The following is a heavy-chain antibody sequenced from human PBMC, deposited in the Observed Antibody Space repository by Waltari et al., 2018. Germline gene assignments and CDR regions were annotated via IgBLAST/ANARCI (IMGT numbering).Heavy chain of an antibody. CDR3: ARQEALENGVFDI. J-gene: IGHJ3*02. CDR2: INPKTSDI. V-gene: IGHV1-2*06. CDR1: GYTFSGYY. D-gene: IGHD3-3*01. Sequence: QVQLVQSGAEVKKPGASVKVSCKAFGYTFSGYYMYWVRQAPGQGREWMGRINPKTSDIDYSQKFQGRFTMTADTSINTVYMELRRLRSDDTAVYFCARQEALENGVFDIWGQGTKVSVSS.